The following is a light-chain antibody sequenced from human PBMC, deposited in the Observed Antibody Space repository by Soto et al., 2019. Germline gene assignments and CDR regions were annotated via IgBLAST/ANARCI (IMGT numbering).Light chain of an antibody. J-gene: IGKJ2*01. CDR3: HQYNKAFMYS. CDR1: QTVSTHY. V-gene: IGKV3-20*01. Sequence: EIVLTQSPGTLSLSPGERATLSCRASQTVSTHYLAWYQQKPGQAPRLLIYGASSRATGIPDRFSGSGSGTEFPLTISSLEPEDFAVDYCHQYNKAFMYSFGQGTNLEIK. CDR2: GAS.